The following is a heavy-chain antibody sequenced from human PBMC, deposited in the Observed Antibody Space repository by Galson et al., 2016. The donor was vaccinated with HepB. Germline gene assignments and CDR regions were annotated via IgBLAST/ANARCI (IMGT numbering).Heavy chain of an antibody. CDR3: ARDYEGGTYSGHYFRS. J-gene: IGHJ4*02. CDR1: GFSFSSFG. V-gene: IGHV3-33*01. Sequence: SLRLSCAASGFSFSSFGMHWVRRAPGKGLAWVASIWSDGSAKYYEDSVKGRFTISRDNSKDILYLQMSSLRVEDTALYYCARDYEGGTYSGHYFRSWGQGILVTVSS. CDR2: IWSDGSAK. D-gene: IGHD1-26*01.